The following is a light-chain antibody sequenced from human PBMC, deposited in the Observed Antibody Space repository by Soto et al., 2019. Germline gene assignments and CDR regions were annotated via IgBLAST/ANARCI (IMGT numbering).Light chain of an antibody. CDR3: QQYDNLVLT. V-gene: IGKV1-33*01. Sequence: DIQMTQSPSSLSASVGDRVTITCQASQDISNYLNWYHQKPGKAPELLIYDASNLKRGVPSRFSGSRSVTDFTFTISSLQPEDIGTYYCQQYDNLVLTFGGGTKVEIK. CDR2: DAS. CDR1: QDISNY. J-gene: IGKJ4*01.